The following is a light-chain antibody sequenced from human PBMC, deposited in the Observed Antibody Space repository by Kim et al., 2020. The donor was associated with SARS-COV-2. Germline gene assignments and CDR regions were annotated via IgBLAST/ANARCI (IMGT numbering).Light chain of an antibody. CDR1: SSDVGTYDL. CDR2: DVN. V-gene: IGLV2-11*01. J-gene: IGLJ3*02. CDR3: CSYAGGFTWV. Sequence: QSALTQPRSVSGSPGQSVTISCTGTSSDVGTYDLVSWYQQLPGKAPTLMICDVNNRPSGVPDRFSGSKSGKTASLTISGLQAEDEADYYCCSYAGGFTWVFGGGTKVTVL.